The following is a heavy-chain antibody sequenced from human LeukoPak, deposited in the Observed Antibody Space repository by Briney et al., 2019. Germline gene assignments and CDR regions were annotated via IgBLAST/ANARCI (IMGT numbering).Heavy chain of an antibody. D-gene: IGHD5-12*01. CDR3: ARRVQRLVATSWFDP. Sequence: ASVKVSCKASGYTFDDEYIHWVRQAPGLGLEWMGWIDPKNGDTNYAQKFQGRVTMTRDTSISTAYMELRRLKSDDSAVYYCARRVQRLVATSWFDPWGQGTLVTVSS. CDR2: IDPKNGDT. CDR1: GYTFDDEY. V-gene: IGHV1-2*02. J-gene: IGHJ5*02.